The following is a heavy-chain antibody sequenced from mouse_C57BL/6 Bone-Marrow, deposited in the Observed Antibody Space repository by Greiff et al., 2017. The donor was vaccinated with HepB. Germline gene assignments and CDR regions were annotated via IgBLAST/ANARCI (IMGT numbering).Heavy chain of an antibody. D-gene: IGHD4-1*01. Sequence: VQLQQSGPELVKPGASVKISCKASGYSFTSYYIHWVKQRPGQGLEWIGWIYPGSGNTKYNEKFKGKATLTADTSSITAYMQLSSLTSEVSAVYYCARGMGPLFDYWGQGTTLTVSS. CDR2: IYPGSGNT. CDR3: ARGMGPLFDY. CDR1: GYSFTSYY. V-gene: IGHV1-66*01. J-gene: IGHJ2*01.